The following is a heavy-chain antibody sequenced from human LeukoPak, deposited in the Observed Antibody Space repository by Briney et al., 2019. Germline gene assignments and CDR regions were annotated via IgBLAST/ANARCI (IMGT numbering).Heavy chain of an antibody. CDR1: GYTFTSYG. J-gene: IGHJ4*02. CDR3: ARDWADGDYGVDY. CDR2: INPNSGST. D-gene: IGHD4-17*01. V-gene: IGHV1-18*01. Sequence: GASVKVSCKASGYTFTSYGTSWVRQAPGQGLEWMGWINPNSGSTNYAQKFQGRVTITRDTSASTAYMELSSLISEDTAVYYCARDWADGDYGVDYWGQGTLVTVSS.